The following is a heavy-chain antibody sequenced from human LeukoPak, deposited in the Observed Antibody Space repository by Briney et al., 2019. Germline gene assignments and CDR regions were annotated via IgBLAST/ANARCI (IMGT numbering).Heavy chain of an antibody. V-gene: IGHV4-30-4*01. Sequence: SETLSLTCTVSGGSINSGDYYWTWIRQPPGKGLEWIGYIYYTGSTYYNASLKSRITISADSAKNQFSLNLSSVTAADTAVYYCARAMGLLPFDFWGQGTLVTVSP. CDR3: ARAMGLLPFDF. D-gene: IGHD2-15*01. J-gene: IGHJ4*02. CDR1: GGSINSGDYY. CDR2: IYYTGST.